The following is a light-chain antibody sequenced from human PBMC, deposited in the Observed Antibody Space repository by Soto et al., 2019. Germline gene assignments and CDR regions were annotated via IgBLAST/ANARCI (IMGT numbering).Light chain of an antibody. J-gene: IGLJ1*01. V-gene: IGLV2-14*01. CDR3: LSYTTSNTPQIV. Sequence: QSALTQPASVSGSPGQSITISCTGTSSDVGGYNYVSWYQQHPGKAPKFMIYDVSNRPSGVSNRFSGSKSGNTASLTISGLQGEEEADYYCLSYTTSNTPQIVFGTGTKLTVL. CDR1: SSDVGGYNY. CDR2: DVS.